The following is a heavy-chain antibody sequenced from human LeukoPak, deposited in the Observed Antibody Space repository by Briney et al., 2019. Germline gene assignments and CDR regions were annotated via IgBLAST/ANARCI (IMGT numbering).Heavy chain of an antibody. D-gene: IGHD3-16*01. J-gene: IGHJ4*02. V-gene: IGHV1-3*03. CDR1: GYTFTSYA. Sequence: GASVKVSCKASGYTFTSYAMHWVRQAPGQRLEWMGWINAGNGNTKYSQEFQGRVTMTRNTSISTAYMELSSLRSEDTAVYYCARGRGGSRYYFDYWGQGTLVTVSS. CDR2: INAGNGNT. CDR3: ARGRGGSRYYFDY.